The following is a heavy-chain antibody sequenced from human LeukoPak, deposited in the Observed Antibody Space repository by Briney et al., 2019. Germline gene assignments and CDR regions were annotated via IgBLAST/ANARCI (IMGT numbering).Heavy chain of an antibody. CDR2: IYYSGST. V-gene: IGHV4-59*01. CDR3: ARYREVGATVDY. D-gene: IGHD1-26*01. Sequence: SETLSLTCTVSGGSISSYYWSWIRQPPGKGLEWIGYIYYSGSTNYNSSLKSRVTISVDTSKNQFSLKLSSVTAADTAVYYCARYREVGATVDYWGQGTLVTVSS. J-gene: IGHJ4*02. CDR1: GGSISSYY.